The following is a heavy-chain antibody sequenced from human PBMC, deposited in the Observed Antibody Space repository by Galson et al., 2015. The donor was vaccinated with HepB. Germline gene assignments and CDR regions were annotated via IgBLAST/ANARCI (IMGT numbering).Heavy chain of an antibody. CDR1: GFTFTNSA. J-gene: IGHJ4*02. D-gene: IGHD5-24*01. V-gene: IGHV1-58*01. CDR3: AAGTGYMGFDY. CDR2: IVVGSGNT. Sequence: SVKVSCKASGFTFTNSALQWVRQARGQRLEWIGWIVVGSGNTNYAQKFQERVTITRDMSTSTAYMDLSSLRSEDTAVYYCAAGTGYMGFDYWGQGTLVTVSS.